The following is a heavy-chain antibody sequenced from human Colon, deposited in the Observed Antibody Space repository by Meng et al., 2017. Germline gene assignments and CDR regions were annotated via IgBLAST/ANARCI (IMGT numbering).Heavy chain of an antibody. J-gene: IGHJ4*02. D-gene: IGHD2-15*01. CDR2: INPRTGDT. V-gene: IGHV1-2*06. CDR1: GYTLY. CDR3: ARESADGGSFDL. Sequence: QVQLVQSGAEVKKPGASVTVSCKASGYTLYIHWVRLRPGEGLEWMGRINPRTGDTKSAQSFQGRVTMIRDTSTTTFSMDLRSLTTDDSAIYFCARESADGGSFDLWGQGTLVTVSS.